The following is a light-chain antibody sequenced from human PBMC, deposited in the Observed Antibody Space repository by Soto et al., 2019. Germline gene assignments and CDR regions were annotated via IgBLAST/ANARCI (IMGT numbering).Light chain of an antibody. CDR3: QQYDSYPQT. Sequence: AIRMTQSPSSLSASPGDRVTITCRASQDVNSYLAWYQQKPGKAPKLLIYAASTVQSGVPSRFSGSGSGTDFTLTISCLQSEDFATYYCQQYDSYPQTFGPGTRVDMK. V-gene: IGKV1-8*01. CDR2: AAS. J-gene: IGKJ3*01. CDR1: QDVNSY.